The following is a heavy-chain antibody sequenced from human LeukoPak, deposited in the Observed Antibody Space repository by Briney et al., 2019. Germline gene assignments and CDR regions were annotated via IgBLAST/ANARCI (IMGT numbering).Heavy chain of an antibody. D-gene: IGHD6-19*01. Sequence: GGSLRLSCAASGFTFDDYAMHWVRQAPGKGLEGVSGISWNSGSIGYADSVKGRFTISRDNAKNSLYLQMNSLRAEDTALYYCAKDISGSSGWSRFDYWGQGTLVTVSS. CDR3: AKDISGSSGWSRFDY. J-gene: IGHJ4*02. CDR2: ISWNSGSI. CDR1: GFTFDDYA. V-gene: IGHV3-9*01.